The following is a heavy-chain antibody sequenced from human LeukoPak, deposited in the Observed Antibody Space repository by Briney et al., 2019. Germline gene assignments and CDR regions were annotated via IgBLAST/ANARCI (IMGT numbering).Heavy chain of an antibody. CDR2: MYYSGST. Sequence: SETLSLTCTVSGGSISSGRHYWGWIRQPPGKGLEWIGSMYYSGSTYYNPSLMSRVTLSVDTSKNQFSLNLYSVTAADTAVFYCARSYYYDYRQIDYWGQGTLVTVSS. CDR1: GGSISSGRHY. CDR3: ARSYYYDYRQIDY. J-gene: IGHJ4*02. V-gene: IGHV4-39*01. D-gene: IGHD3-22*01.